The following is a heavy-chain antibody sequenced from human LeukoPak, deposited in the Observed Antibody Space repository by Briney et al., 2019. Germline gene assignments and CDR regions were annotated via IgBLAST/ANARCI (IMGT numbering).Heavy chain of an antibody. CDR3: AYARYYDGWFDP. D-gene: IGHD3-3*01. CDR1: GGSFSGYY. J-gene: IGHJ5*02. V-gene: IGHV4-34*01. Sequence: PSETLSLTCAVYGGSFSGYYWSWIRQPPGKGLEWIGEINHSGSTNYNPSLKSRVTISVDTSKNQFSLKLSSVTAADTAVYYCAYARYYDGWFDPWGQGTLVTVSS. CDR2: INHSGST.